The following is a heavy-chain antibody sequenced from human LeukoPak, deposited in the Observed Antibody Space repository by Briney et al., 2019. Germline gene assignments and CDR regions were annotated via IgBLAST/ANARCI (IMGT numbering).Heavy chain of an antibody. J-gene: IGHJ4*02. D-gene: IGHD2-2*02. Sequence: SGRSLRLSCAASGFTFSSYGMHWVRQAPGKGLEWVAVISYDGSNKYYADSVKGRFTISRDNSKNTLYLQMNSLRAEDTAVYYCARLGCSSTSCYTPDYWGQGTLVTVSS. CDR3: ARLGCSSTSCYTPDY. CDR2: ISYDGSNK. V-gene: IGHV3-30*03. CDR1: GFTFSSYG.